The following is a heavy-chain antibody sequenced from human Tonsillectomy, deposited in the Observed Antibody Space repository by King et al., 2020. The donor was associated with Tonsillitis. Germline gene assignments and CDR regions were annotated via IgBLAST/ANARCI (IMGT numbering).Heavy chain of an antibody. CDR3: TKVETHDMNTFGETDAFYI. Sequence: VQLVESGGGVVQPGGSLRLSCAASGFTFSSYGMHWVRQAPGKGLEWVAFIRYDGSNEYSADSVKGRFTISRDNSKNTLYLQMNNLRAEDTAVYYCTKVETHDMNTFGETDAFYIWGEGTKVTVSS. V-gene: IGHV3-30*02. J-gene: IGHJ3*02. CDR2: IRYDGSNE. D-gene: IGHD3-16*01. CDR1: GFTFSSYG.